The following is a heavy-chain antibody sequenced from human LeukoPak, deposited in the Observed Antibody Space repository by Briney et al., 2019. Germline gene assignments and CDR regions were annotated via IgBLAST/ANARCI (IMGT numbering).Heavy chain of an antibody. V-gene: IGHV3-53*01. CDR2: IYSGGST. Sequence: RTGGSLRLSCAASGFTVSSNYMSWVRQAPGKGLEWVSVIYSGGSTYYADSVKGRFTISRDNSKNTLYLQMNSLRAEDTAVYYCARKTGSSAFDIWGQGTMVTVSS. D-gene: IGHD1-1*01. CDR3: ARKTGSSAFDI. CDR1: GFTVSSNY. J-gene: IGHJ3*02.